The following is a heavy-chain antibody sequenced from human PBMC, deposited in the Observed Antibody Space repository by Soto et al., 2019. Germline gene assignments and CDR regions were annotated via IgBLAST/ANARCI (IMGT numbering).Heavy chain of an antibody. J-gene: IGHJ6*02. V-gene: IGHV6-1*01. CDR1: RDSVSSDSAA. CDR3: ARDYYYGMDV. Sequence: PSQTLSLTCAISRDSVSSDSAAWNWISQSPSRGLEWLGRTYYRSEWYNDYAVSMKSRIVITPDASKNQFSLQLNSVTPEDTAVYFCARDYYYGMDVWGQGTTVTVSS. CDR2: TYYRSEWYN.